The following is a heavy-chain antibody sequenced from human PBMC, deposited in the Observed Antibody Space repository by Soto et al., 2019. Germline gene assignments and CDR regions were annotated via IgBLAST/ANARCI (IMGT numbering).Heavy chain of an antibody. CDR2: ITSSTSNI. Sequence: EVPLVESGGGRVKPGGSLRLACAASGFTCSTYHMHWALQAPGKGLEWVSSITSSTSNIDYADSVKGRFTNSRDNAKNSPYLPMNSLRADDTAVYYCGLYEARYFDSRGQGTLVTVSS. CDR3: GLYEARYFDS. V-gene: IGHV3-21*01. D-gene: IGHD2-8*01. CDR1: GFTCSTYH. J-gene: IGHJ4*02.